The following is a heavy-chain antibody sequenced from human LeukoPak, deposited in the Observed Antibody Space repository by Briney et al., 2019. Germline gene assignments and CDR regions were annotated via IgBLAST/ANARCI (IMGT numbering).Heavy chain of an antibody. D-gene: IGHD2-15*01. V-gene: IGHV4-30-2*01. J-gene: IGHJ4*02. CDR2: IYHSGST. Sequence: PSQTLSLTCAVSGGSISSGGYSWSWIRQPPGKGLEWIGYIYHSGSTYYNPSLKSRVTISVDRSKNQFSLKLSSVTAADTAVYYCARDRSRRYCSGGSCYTAEVGAIDYWGQGTLVTVSS. CDR3: ARDRSRRYCSGGSCYTAEVGAIDY. CDR1: GGSISSGGYS.